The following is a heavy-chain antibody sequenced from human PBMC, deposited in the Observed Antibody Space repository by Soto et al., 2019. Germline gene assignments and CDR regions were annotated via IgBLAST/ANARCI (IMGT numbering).Heavy chain of an antibody. CDR1: GFTFSSSA. Sequence: PGGSLRLSCAASGFTFSSSAMTWVRQAPGKELEWVSSISGSGGSTFYADSVKGRFTISRDNSKNTLYLQMNSLRAEDTAVYYCARVVGVIMFWFDPWGLGTLVTVSS. J-gene: IGHJ5*02. D-gene: IGHD2-21*01. V-gene: IGHV3-23*01. CDR2: ISGSGGST. CDR3: ARVVGVIMFWFDP.